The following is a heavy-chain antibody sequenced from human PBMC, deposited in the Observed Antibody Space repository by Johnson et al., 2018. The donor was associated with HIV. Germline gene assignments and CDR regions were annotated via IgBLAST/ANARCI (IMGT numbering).Heavy chain of an antibody. D-gene: IGHD3-10*01. CDR2: ISWNSGSI. J-gene: IGHJ3*02. Sequence: VQLVESGGGLVQPGRSLRLSCAASGFTFDDYAMHWVRQAPGKGLEWVSGISWNSGSIGYVDSVKGRFTVSRDNAKKFLYLHMNSLRAEDTALYYCAKERYSYGSGSGIDAFDIWGQGTMVTVPS. CDR3: AKERYSYGSGSGIDAFDI. V-gene: IGHV3-9*01. CDR1: GFTFDDYA.